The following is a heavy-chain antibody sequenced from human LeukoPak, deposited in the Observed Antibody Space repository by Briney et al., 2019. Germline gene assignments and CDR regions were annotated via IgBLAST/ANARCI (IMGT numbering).Heavy chain of an antibody. CDR3: ERRSEHPDAFDI. V-gene: IGHV1-69*01. CDR1: GGTFSSYA. CDR2: IIPIFGTA. J-gene: IGHJ3*02. Sequence: AVKVSCKASGGTFSSYAISWVRQAPGQGLEWMGGIIPIFGTANYAQKFQGRVTITADGSTSTAYMELSSLRSEDTAVYYCERRSEHPDAFDIWGQGTMVTVSS.